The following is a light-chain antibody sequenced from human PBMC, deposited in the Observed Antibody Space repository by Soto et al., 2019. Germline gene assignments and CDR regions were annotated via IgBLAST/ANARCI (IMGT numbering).Light chain of an antibody. Sequence: QSVLTQPPSASGTPGQRVTISCSGSSSNIGSNTVNWYQQLPGTAPKLLIYSNNQRPSGVPDRFSGSKSGTSASLAISGLQSEDEADDYCAAWDDSLNGVVFGGGTKVIVL. V-gene: IGLV1-44*01. CDR2: SNN. CDR3: AAWDDSLNGVV. J-gene: IGLJ2*01. CDR1: SSNIGSNT.